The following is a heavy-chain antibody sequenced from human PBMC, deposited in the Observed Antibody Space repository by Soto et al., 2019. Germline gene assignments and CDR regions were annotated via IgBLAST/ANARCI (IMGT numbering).Heavy chain of an antibody. CDR1: GGSISSYY. CDR2: IYYSGST. CDR3: ARVRAAAGTGYYYYYGMDV. D-gene: IGHD6-13*01. V-gene: IGHV4-59*01. Sequence: PSETLSLTCTVSGGSISSYYWSWIRQPPGKGLEWIGYIYYSGSTNYNPSLKSRVTISVDTSKNQFSLKLSSVTAADTAVYYCARVRAAAGTGYYYYYGMDVWGQGTTVTGSS. J-gene: IGHJ6*02.